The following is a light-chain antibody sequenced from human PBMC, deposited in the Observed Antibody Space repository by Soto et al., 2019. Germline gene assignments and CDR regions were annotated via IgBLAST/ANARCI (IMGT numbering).Light chain of an antibody. V-gene: IGKV3D-15*01. CDR3: QQYYSYSRA. Sequence: LVLTQSPATLSSFPGDRVTLSCRASQGVNTRLAWYQHRPGKAPRLLIYLTSNRAAGIPARFSGSGSGTEFTLTISCLQSEDFATYYCQQYYSYSRAFGQGTKVDI. CDR2: LTS. J-gene: IGKJ1*01. CDR1: QGVNTR.